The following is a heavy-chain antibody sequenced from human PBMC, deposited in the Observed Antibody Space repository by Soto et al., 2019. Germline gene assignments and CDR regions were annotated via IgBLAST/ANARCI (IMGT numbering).Heavy chain of an antibody. D-gene: IGHD2-15*01. J-gene: IGHJ4*02. CDR2: IYYSGST. CDR1: SGSISSFY. V-gene: IGHV4-59*01. CDR3: ARYSGYCSGGSCYSGPFDY. Sequence: KPSETLSLTCTVSSGSISSFYWSWIRQPPGEGLEWIGYIYYSGSTKYDPSLKSRVTISVDTSKNQFSLKLSSVTAADTAVYYCARYSGYCSGGSCYSGPFDYWGQGTLVTVSS.